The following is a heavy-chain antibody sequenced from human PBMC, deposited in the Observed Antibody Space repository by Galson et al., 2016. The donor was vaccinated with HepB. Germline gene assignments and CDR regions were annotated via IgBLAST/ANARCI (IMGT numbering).Heavy chain of an antibody. CDR1: GYTFTTYP. V-gene: IGHV7-4-1*02. Sequence: SVKVSCKGSGYTFTTYPIIWVRQAPGQGLEYMGWINTNTGSPTYAQGFTGRFVFSLDTSASTAYLEITTLKTEDTAVYYCARDSQGDVDHYDDWGGYQVGWFDPWGQGTLVTVSS. CDR2: INTNTGSP. J-gene: IGHJ5*02. D-gene: IGHD3-3*01. CDR3: ARDSQGDVDHYDDWGGYQVGWFDP.